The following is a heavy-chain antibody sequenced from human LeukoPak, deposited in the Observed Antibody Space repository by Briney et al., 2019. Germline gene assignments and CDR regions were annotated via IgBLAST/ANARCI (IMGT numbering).Heavy chain of an antibody. D-gene: IGHD4-11*01. CDR1: GFTFSSSW. CDR3: ARGLVPGFLDY. V-gene: IGHV3-74*01. CDR2: INSDESIT. J-gene: IGHJ4*02. Sequence: GGSLRLSCAASGFTFSSSWMYWVRQAPGKGLVWVSHINSDESITTYAGSVKGRFTISRDNAKNTLYLQMNSLRAEDTAVYYCARGLVPGFLDYWGQGTPVTVSS.